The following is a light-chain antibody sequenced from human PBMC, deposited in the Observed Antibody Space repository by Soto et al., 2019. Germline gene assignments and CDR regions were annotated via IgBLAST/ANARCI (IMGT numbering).Light chain of an antibody. CDR3: QQYNRYLYT. J-gene: IGKJ2*01. CDR1: QSISTW. V-gene: IGKV1-5*01. Sequence: DIQMTQSPSTLSASVGDRVTITCRASQSISTWLAWYQQKTGKAPKLLIYDASNLASGVPSRFSGSGSGTEFTLTISSLQPDDFATYYCQQYNRYLYTFGQGTKLEIK. CDR2: DAS.